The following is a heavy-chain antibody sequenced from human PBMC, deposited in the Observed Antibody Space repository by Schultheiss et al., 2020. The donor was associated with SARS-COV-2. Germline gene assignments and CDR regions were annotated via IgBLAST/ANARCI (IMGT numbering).Heavy chain of an antibody. CDR3: ASRVSYSLDAFDI. Sequence: GGSLRLSCAASGFTFSSYGMHWVRQAPGKGLEWVAVIWYDGSNKYYADSVKGRFTISRDNSKNTLYLQMNSLRAEDTAVYYCASRVSYSLDAFDIWGQGTRVTVAS. D-gene: IGHD6-13*01. CDR2: IWYDGSNK. V-gene: IGHV3-33*01. CDR1: GFTFSSYG. J-gene: IGHJ3*02.